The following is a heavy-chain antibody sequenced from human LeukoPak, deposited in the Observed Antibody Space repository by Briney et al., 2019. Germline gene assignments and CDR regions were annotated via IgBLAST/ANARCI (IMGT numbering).Heavy chain of an antibody. CDR3: ACPGETSYYYDSSGQPKRRDYYGMDV. CDR1: GYSFTSYW. V-gene: IGHV5-51*01. D-gene: IGHD3-22*01. CDR2: IYPGDSDT. J-gene: IGHJ6*02. Sequence: GESLKISCKGSGYSFTSYWIGWVRQMPGKGLEWMGIIYPGDSDTRYSPSFQGQVTISADKSISTAYLQWSSLKASDTAMYYCACPGETSYYYDSSGQPKRRDYYGMDVWGQGTTVTVSS.